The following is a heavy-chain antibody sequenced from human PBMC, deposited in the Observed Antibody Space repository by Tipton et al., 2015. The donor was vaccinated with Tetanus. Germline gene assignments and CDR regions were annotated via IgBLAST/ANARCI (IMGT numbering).Heavy chain of an antibody. CDR3: ARDQARGARGWNYFDY. V-gene: IGHV4-31*02. Sequence: LRLSCAISGGSINSGAYCWSWIRQHPGKGLESIGCISSGGRTFYNPSLTSRVSISVDRSKNQFSLKLTSVTAADTAIYYCARDQARGARGWNYFDYWGQGALVTVSS. D-gene: IGHD1-26*01. J-gene: IGHJ4*02. CDR1: GGSINSGAYC. CDR2: ISSGGRT.